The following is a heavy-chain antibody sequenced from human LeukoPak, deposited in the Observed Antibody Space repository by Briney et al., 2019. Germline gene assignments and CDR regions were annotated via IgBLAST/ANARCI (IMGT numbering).Heavy chain of an antibody. J-gene: IGHJ4*02. CDR1: GFTFDNYA. D-gene: IGHD2-15*01. Sequence: GGSLRLSCAASGFTFDNYAMNWVRQAPGKGLEWVSYISSSSSTIYYADSVKGRFTISRDNAKNSLYLQMNSLRAEDTAVYYCASLEPGYCSGGSCYPFDYWGQGTLVTVSS. CDR3: ASLEPGYCSGGSCYPFDY. CDR2: ISSSSSTI. V-gene: IGHV3-48*01.